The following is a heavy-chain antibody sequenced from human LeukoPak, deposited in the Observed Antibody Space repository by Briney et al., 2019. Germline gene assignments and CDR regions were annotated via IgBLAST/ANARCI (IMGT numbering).Heavy chain of an antibody. V-gene: IGHV4-39*01. CDR1: GGSSSSGSFY. CDR3: ARQRAWFGEWAFDY. J-gene: IGHJ4*02. D-gene: IGHD3-10*01. CDR2: NNYGGHT. Sequence: SKTLSLTCTVSGGSSSSGSFYWGWIRQPPGKGLEWIGSNNYGGHTYYNPSLKTRVSMFVDTSKNQLSLELNSVTAADTSVYYCARQRAWFGEWAFDYWGQGTLVTVSS.